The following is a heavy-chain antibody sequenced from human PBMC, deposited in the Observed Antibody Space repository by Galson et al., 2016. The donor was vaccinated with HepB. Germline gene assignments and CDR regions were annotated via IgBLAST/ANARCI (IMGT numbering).Heavy chain of an antibody. CDR2: VKSRLDGGTT. J-gene: IGHJ4*02. D-gene: IGHD6-13*01. Sequence: SLRLSCAASGFTFSHAWMSWVRRAPGKGLEWVGRVKSRLDGGTTDYAAPVKDRFTISRDDSKNTLYLQMNRLRIEDTAVYYCSPFPTGQQPYYFDYWGQGTLVTVSS. CDR1: GFTFSHAW. CDR3: SPFPTGQQPYYFDY. V-gene: IGHV3-15*01.